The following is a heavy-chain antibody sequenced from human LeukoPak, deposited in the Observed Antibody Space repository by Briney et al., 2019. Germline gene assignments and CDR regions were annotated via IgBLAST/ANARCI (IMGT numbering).Heavy chain of an antibody. J-gene: IGHJ5*02. CDR3: ARDAPDYCSSTSCPNNWFDP. CDR2: IIPIFGTA. D-gene: IGHD2-2*01. CDR1: GGTFSSYA. V-gene: IGHV1-69*13. Sequence: SVKVSCKASGGTFSSYAISWVRQAPGQGLEWMGGIIPIFGTANYAQKFQGRVTITADESTSTAYMELSSLRSEDTAVYYCARDAPDYCSSTSCPNNWFDPWGQGTLVTVSS.